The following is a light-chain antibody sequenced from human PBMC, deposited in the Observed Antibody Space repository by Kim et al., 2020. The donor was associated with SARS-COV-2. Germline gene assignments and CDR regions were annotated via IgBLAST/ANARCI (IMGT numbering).Light chain of an antibody. CDR2: QDS. CDR3: QAWDSRVV. J-gene: IGLJ2*01. CDR1: KLGDKY. V-gene: IGLV3-1*01. Sequence: VSVSLGQTASITCSGDKLGDKYACWYQQKPGQSPVVVIYQDSKRPSVIPERFSGSNSGNTATLTISGTQAMDEADYYCQAWDSRVVFGGGTQLTVL.